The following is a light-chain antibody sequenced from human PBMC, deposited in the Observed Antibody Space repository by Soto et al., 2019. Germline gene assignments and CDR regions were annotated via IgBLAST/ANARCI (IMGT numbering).Light chain of an antibody. Sequence: EIVLTQSPGTLSLSPGERATLSCRASQSVSSSFLAWYQQKPGQPPRLLIYGTSSRATSIPERFSGSGSGTDFTLTISRLGPEDFAVYYCQHYRSSWTFGRGTKVEVK. CDR2: GTS. J-gene: IGKJ1*01. CDR1: QSVSSSF. V-gene: IGKV3-20*01. CDR3: QHYRSSWT.